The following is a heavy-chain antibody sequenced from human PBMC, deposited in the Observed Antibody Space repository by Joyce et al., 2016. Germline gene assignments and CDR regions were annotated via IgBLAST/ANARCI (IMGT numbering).Heavy chain of an antibody. J-gene: IGHJ4*01. CDR3: ARASITAPYFDF. Sequence: QVHLVESGGGVVQPGRSLKLSCGASGFPFRGYGMHWVRQGPGKGVGCVEGLEYDGRNEKYVDSVKGRFTVSRDNSNNTLCLLMNDLRGEDTAVYYCARASITAPYFDFWGQGTQVTVSS. CDR1: GFPFRGYG. D-gene: IGHD1-20*01. V-gene: IGHV3-33*08. CDR2: LEYDGRNE.